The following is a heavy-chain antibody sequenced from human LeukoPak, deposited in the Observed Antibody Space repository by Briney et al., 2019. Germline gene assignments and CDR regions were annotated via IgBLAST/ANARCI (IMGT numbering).Heavy chain of an antibody. Sequence: ASVKVSCKTSGYTXTGYYIQWVRQAPGQGLEWMGWINPNSGGASYVQRFQGRVTMTSDTSISTAYMELSSLRSDDTAVYYCARASRNYYDSRGGGDEAFDIWGQGTMVTVSS. CDR1: GYTXTGYY. V-gene: IGHV1-2*02. CDR2: INPNSGGA. CDR3: ARASRNYYDSRGGGDEAFDI. J-gene: IGHJ3*02. D-gene: IGHD3-22*01.